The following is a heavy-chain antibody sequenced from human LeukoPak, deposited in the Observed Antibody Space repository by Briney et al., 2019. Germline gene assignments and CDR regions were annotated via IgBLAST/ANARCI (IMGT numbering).Heavy chain of an antibody. D-gene: IGHD4-17*01. Sequence: GGSLRLSCAASGFTFDDYAMHWVRQAPGKGLEWVSGISWNSGSIGYADSVKGRFTISRDNAKNSLYLQMNSPRAEDMALYYCAKADGYGDYGRYFDYWGQGTLVTVSS. CDR1: GFTFDDYA. CDR3: AKADGYGDYGRYFDY. V-gene: IGHV3-9*03. CDR2: ISWNSGSI. J-gene: IGHJ4*02.